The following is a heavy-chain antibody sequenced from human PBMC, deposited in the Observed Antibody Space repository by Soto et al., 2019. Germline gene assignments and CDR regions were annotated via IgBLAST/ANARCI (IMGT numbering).Heavy chain of an antibody. CDR3: ARGDGDNNAFDI. J-gene: IGHJ3*02. D-gene: IGHD1-20*01. CDR2: IIPIFRTP. V-gene: IGHV1-69*12. Sequence: VLLVQSGAEVKQPGSSVKVSCEASGGTISTYAITWVRQAPGQGLEWVGGIIPIFRTPNYAQNLQGRVTITADESTSTAYMELSNLRSEDTAVYYCARGDGDNNAFDIWGQGTVVTVSS. CDR1: GGTISTYA.